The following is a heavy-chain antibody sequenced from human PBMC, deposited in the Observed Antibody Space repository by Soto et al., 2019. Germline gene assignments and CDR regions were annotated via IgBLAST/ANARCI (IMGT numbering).Heavy chain of an antibody. J-gene: IGHJ5*02. V-gene: IGHV1-2*04. D-gene: IGHD6-19*01. CDR2: INPNSGGT. CDR3: ARSGIAVAGNLWFDP. CDR1: GYTFTGYY. Sequence: VKVSCKTSGYTFTGYYMHWVRQAPGQGLEWMGWINPNSGGTNYAQKFQGWVTMTRDTSISTAYMELSRLRSDDTAVYYCARSGIAVAGNLWFDPWGQGTLVTVSS.